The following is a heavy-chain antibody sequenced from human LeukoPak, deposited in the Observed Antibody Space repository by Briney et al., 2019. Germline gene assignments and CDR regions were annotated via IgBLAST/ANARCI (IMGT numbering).Heavy chain of an antibody. V-gene: IGHV3-11*01. CDR1: GFTFSDYY. Sequence: GGSLRLSCAASGFTFSDYYMSWIRQATGKGLEWVSYISNSGSTIYYADSVKGRFIISRDNAKNSLYLQMNSLRAEDTAVYYCARVGDPYFFDYWGQGTLVTVSS. CDR2: ISNSGSTI. CDR3: ARVGDPYFFDY. D-gene: IGHD3-16*01. J-gene: IGHJ4*02.